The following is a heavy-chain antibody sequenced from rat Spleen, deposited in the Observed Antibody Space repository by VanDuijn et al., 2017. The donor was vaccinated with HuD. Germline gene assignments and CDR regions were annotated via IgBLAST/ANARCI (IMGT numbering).Heavy chain of an antibody. J-gene: IGHJ2*01. CDR2: ISTSGGNT. Sequence: EVQLVESGGGLVQPGRSMKLSCAASGFTFSHFPMAWVRQAPTKGLEWVATISTSGGNTYYRDSVKGRFTVSRGNAESTLNLQLNSLRSEDTATYYCTRDPAFSSFDYWGQGVMVTVSS. CDR1: GFTFSHFP. D-gene: IGHD1-2*01. V-gene: IGHV5-46*01. CDR3: TRDPAFSSFDY.